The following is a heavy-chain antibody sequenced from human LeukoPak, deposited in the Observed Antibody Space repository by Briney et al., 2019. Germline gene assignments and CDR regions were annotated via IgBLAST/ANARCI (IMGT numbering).Heavy chain of an antibody. CDR1: GSTFSSYG. J-gene: IGHJ4*02. Sequence: GGSLRLSCAASGSTFSSYGMHWVRQAPGKGLEWVAFIRYDGSNKYYADSVKGRFTISRDNSKNTLYLQMNSLRAEDTAVYYCAKDQVLRYYFDYWGQGTLVTVSS. D-gene: IGHD4/OR15-4a*01. CDR3: AKDQVLRYYFDY. CDR2: IRYDGSNK. V-gene: IGHV3-30*02.